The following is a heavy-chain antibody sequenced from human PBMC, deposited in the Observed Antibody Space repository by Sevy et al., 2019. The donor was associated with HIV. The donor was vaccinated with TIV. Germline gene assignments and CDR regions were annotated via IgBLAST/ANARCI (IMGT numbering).Heavy chain of an antibody. D-gene: IGHD1-26*01. CDR1: GGSITSLY. Sequence: SETLSLTCTVSGGSITSLYWNWIRQPPGKGLEWIANIYYNGHINYNPSLKSRVTLSLDTSKNQFCLRLSSVTAADTAMYYCAGENAWGRGYSWVQGTLVTVSS. J-gene: IGHJ4*02. CDR3: AGENAWGRGYS. V-gene: IGHV4-59*08. CDR2: IYYNGHI.